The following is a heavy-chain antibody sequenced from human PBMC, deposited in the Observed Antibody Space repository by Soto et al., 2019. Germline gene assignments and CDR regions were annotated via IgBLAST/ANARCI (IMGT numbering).Heavy chain of an antibody. Sequence: SVKVSCKASGGTFSSYAISWVRQAPGQGLEWMGGIIPIFGTANYAQKFQGRVTITADESTSTAYMELSSLRSEDTAVYYCARERRGAVAFDYWGQGTLVTVSS. D-gene: IGHD6-19*01. V-gene: IGHV1-69*13. CDR2: IIPIFGTA. CDR3: ARERRGAVAFDY. J-gene: IGHJ4*02. CDR1: GGTFSSYA.